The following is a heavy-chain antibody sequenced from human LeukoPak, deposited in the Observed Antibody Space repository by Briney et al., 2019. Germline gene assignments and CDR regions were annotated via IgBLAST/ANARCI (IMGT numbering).Heavy chain of an antibody. V-gene: IGHV3-73*01. J-gene: IGHJ6*02. Sequence: GGSLRLSCAASGFTFSGSAMHWVRQASGKGLEWVGRIRSKANSYATAYAASVKGRFTISRDDSKNTAYLQMNSLKTEDTAVYYCTGLCSSTSCSANYYGMDVWGQGTTVTVSS. CDR1: GFTFSGSA. D-gene: IGHD2-2*01. CDR2: IRSKANSYAT. CDR3: TGLCSSTSCSANYYGMDV.